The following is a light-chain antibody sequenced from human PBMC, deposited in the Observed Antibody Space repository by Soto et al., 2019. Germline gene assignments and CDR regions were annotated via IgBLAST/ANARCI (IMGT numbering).Light chain of an antibody. Sequence: EIVLTQSPGTLSLSPGERATLSCRASQSVSSSHLAWYEQKPGLAPRLLIYGASSRATGIPDRFSGSGSGTDFTLTISRLEPEDFAVYYCQQYGSSPLTFGGGTKV. V-gene: IGKV3-20*01. J-gene: IGKJ4*01. CDR2: GAS. CDR3: QQYGSSPLT. CDR1: QSVSSSH.